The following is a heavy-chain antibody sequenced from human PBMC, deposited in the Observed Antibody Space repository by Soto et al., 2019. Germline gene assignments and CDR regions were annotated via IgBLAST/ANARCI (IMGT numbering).Heavy chain of an antibody. V-gene: IGHV3-30*03. CDR2: ISYDGSNK. CDR3: TTNGYSSGWTIDQFDY. CDR1: GFTFSSYG. Sequence: GRSLRLSCAASGFTFSSYGMHWVRQAPGKGLEWVAVISYDGSNKYYADSVKGRFTISRDNSKNTLYLQMNSLRAEDTAVYYCTTNGYSSGWTIDQFDYWGQGTLVTVSS. D-gene: IGHD6-19*01. J-gene: IGHJ4*02.